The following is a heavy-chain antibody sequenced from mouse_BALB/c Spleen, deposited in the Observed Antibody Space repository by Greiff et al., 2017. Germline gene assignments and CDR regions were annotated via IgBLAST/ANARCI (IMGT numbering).Heavy chain of an antibody. J-gene: IGHJ4*01. V-gene: IGHV5-6*01. CDR2: ISSGGSYT. CDR1: GFTFSSYG. Sequence: EVQVVESGGDLVKPGGSLKLSCAASGFTFSSYGMSWVRQTPDKRLEWVATISSGGSYTYYPDSVKGRFTISRDNAKNTLYLQMSSLKSEDTAMYYCARPPYDSYAMDYWGQGTSVTVSS. CDR3: ARPPYDSYAMDY. D-gene: IGHD6-5*01.